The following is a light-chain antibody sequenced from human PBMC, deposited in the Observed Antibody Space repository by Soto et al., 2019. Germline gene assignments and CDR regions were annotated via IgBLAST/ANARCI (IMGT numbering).Light chain of an antibody. CDR3: QQRSDWPWT. V-gene: IGKV3D-20*02. J-gene: IGKJ1*01. Sequence: ELVFTQSPVTLSLSPGERATLSCRASQSGSDSYLAWYQQKPGQPPRLLIYGVSSRGYGIPDRFSGSGSGTDFTLTISSLEPEDFAVYYCQQRSDWPWTFGQGTKVDIK. CDR2: GVS. CDR1: QSGSDSY.